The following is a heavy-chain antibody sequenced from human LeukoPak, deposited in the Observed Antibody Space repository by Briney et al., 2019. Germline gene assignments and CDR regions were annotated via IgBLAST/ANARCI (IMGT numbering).Heavy chain of an antibody. D-gene: IGHD1-26*01. CDR1: GFTFSSYA. CDR3: AKPVRGSNRPYYFDY. V-gene: IGHV3-23*01. Sequence: GGSLRLSCAASGFTFSSYAMSWVRQAPGKGLEWVSAISGSGGSTFYADSVKGRFTISRDNSKNTLYLQMNSLRAKDTAVYYCAKPVRGSNRPYYFDYWGQGTLVTVSS. CDR2: ISGSGGST. J-gene: IGHJ4*02.